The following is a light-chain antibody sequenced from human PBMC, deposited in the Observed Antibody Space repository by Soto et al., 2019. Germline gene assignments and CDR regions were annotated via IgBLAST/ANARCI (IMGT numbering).Light chain of an antibody. CDR3: QQYLNWPRT. J-gene: IGKJ1*01. Sequence: EIVMTQSPATLSVSPGERATLSCRASQSVSSNLAWYQQKPGQAPRLLIFGASTRAPGIPARFSGSGSGTEFTLTISSLQSEDFAVYYCQQYLNWPRTFGQGTKVEIK. CDR2: GAS. V-gene: IGKV3-15*01. CDR1: QSVSSN.